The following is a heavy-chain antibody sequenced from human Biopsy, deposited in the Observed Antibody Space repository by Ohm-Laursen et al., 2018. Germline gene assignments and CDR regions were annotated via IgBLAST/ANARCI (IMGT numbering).Heavy chain of an antibody. Sequence: ASVRVSCKTSGYSFTSYYMHWVRQAPGQGLEWMGMINPSGSTTSYPQIFQGRVTMTRDTSKSTVYMELSSLRSADTAVYFCARNTGWYGDLYYFDYWGQGTLVTVSS. CDR3: ARNTGWYGDLYYFDY. D-gene: IGHD6-19*01. V-gene: IGHV1-46*01. J-gene: IGHJ4*02. CDR1: GYSFTSYY. CDR2: INPSGSTT.